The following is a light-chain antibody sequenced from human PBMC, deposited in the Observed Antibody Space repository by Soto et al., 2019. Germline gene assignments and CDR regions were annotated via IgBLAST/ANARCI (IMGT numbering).Light chain of an antibody. J-gene: IGKJ3*01. Sequence: EIVLTQSPGTLSLSPGERATLSCRASQSVINTYLAWYQQKPGQAPRLLIYDASSRATGIPDKFSGSGSGTDFSLTISRLEPEDSAVYYCQQYGKSPGCFTFGPGTKVDIK. V-gene: IGKV3-20*01. CDR1: QSVINTY. CDR3: QQYGKSPGCFT. CDR2: DAS.